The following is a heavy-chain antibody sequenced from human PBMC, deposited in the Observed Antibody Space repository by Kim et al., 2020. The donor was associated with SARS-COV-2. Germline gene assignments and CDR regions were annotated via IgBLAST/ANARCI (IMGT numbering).Heavy chain of an antibody. V-gene: IGHV3-64D*06. D-gene: IGHD6-13*01. Sequence: GGSLRLSCSASGFTFSNYAMHWVRQAPGKGLEYVSAISSTGGSTYYADSVKGRFTISRDNSKNTLYLQMSSLRAEDTAVYYCVKDSSSWYWFDPWGQGTLVTVSS. CDR1: GFTFSNYA. J-gene: IGHJ5*02. CDR3: VKDSSSWYWFDP. CDR2: ISSTGGST.